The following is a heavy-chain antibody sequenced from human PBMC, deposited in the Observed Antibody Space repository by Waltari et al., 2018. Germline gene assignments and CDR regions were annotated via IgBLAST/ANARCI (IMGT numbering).Heavy chain of an antibody. CDR2: IKQDGSEK. D-gene: IGHD3-16*01. Sequence: EVQLVESGGGLVQPGGSLRRSGAASGFTFRSYWMSWVRQAPGKGMEWVANIKQDGSEKYYVDSVKGRFTISRDNAKNSLYLQMNSLRAEDTAVYYCAREGLIYYYYYYMDVWGKGTTVTVSS. CDR1: GFTFRSYW. V-gene: IGHV3-7*01. CDR3: AREGLIYYYYYYMDV. J-gene: IGHJ6*03.